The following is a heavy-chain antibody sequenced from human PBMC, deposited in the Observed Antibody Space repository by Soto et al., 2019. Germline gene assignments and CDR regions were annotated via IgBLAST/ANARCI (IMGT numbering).Heavy chain of an antibody. CDR1: GYTFTRYG. D-gene: IGHD2-15*01. CDR3: ARGDCSGGSCYPY. Sequence: ASVKVSCKASGYTFTRYGISWVRQAPGQGLEWMGWISPYNGNTNYAQRLQGRVTLTTDTSTSTAYMELRSLGSDDTAVYYCARGDCSGGSCYPYWGQGTLVTVSS. J-gene: IGHJ4*02. V-gene: IGHV1-18*01. CDR2: ISPYNGNT.